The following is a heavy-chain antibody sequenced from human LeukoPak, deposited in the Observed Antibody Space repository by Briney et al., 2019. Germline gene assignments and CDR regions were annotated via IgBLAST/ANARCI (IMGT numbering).Heavy chain of an antibody. CDR2: ISGSGGGT. CDR3: ARSIYASGSYYAFDI. D-gene: IGHD3-10*01. CDR1: GFTFSTYA. Sequence: GGSLRLSCAASGFTFSTYAMSWVRQAPGNGLEWVSAISGSGGGTYYADSVKGRFTISRDNSKNTLSLQMNSLRAEDRAVFYCARSIYASGSYYAFDIWGQGTMVTVSS. V-gene: IGHV3-23*01. J-gene: IGHJ3*02.